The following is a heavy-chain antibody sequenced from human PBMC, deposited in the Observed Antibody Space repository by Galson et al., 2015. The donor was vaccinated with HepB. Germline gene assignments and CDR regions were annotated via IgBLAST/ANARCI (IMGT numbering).Heavy chain of an antibody. Sequence: SLRLACAASGFTFSNYVMHWGRQAPGKGPEWVAVIWYDGRNKYYADSVRGRFTISRDNSKNTLYLQMDSLRAEDTAVYYCARVRSPYYDFWSGPGYWGQGTLVTVSS. CDR3: ARVRSPYYDFWSGPGY. CDR1: GFTFSNYV. CDR2: IWYDGRNK. J-gene: IGHJ4*02. V-gene: IGHV3-33*01. D-gene: IGHD3-3*01.